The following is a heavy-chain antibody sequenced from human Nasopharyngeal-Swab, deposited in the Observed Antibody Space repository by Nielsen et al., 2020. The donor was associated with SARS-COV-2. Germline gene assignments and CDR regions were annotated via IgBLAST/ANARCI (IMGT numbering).Heavy chain of an antibody. D-gene: IGHD1-26*01. V-gene: IGHV1-2*06. CDR3: ARLEWEPQY. CDR2: INPNSGGT. J-gene: IGHJ4*02. Sequence: WVRQAPGQGLEWMGRINPNSGGTNYAQKFQGRVTMTRDTSISTDYMELSRLRSDDTAVYYCARLEWEPQYWGQGTLVTVSS.